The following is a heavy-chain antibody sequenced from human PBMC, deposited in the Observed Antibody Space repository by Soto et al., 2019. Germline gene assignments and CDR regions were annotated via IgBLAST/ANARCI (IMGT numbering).Heavy chain of an antibody. V-gene: IGHV4-31*03. D-gene: IGHD3-3*01. J-gene: IGHJ6*02. CDR3: AREAVTTIFNYYYYYGMDV. CDR1: GGSISSGGYY. Sequence: QVQLQESGPGLVKPSQTLSLTCTFSGGSISSGGYYWSWIRQHPGKGLEWIGCIYYNGSTYYNPSLKIRVSISVDTSKNQFSLKVTSVIAADTAVYYCAREAVTTIFNYYYYYGMDVWGQGTTVTVSS. CDR2: IYYNGST.